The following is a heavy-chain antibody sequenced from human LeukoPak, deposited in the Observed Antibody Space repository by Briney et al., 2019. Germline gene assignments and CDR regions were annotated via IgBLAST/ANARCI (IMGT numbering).Heavy chain of an antibody. CDR3: ARVYSVGLYYFDY. CDR2: ISSSSSYI. CDR1: GFNVSSNY. J-gene: IGHJ4*02. Sequence: GGSLRLSCAASGFNVSSNYMSWVRQAPGKGLEWVSSISSSSSYIYYADSVKGRFTISRDNAKNSLYLQMNSLKAEDTAVYYCARVYSVGLYYFDYWGQGTLVTVSS. V-gene: IGHV3-21*01. D-gene: IGHD3/OR15-3a*01.